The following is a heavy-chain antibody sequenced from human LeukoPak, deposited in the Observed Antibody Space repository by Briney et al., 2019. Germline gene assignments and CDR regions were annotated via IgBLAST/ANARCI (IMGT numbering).Heavy chain of an antibody. CDR3: ARAGWYGGNSFDY. D-gene: IGHD2-15*01. CDR1: GYTFTGYY. Sequence: ASVKVSCKASGYTFTGYYMHWVRQAPGQGPEWMGRINPNSGGTNYAQKFQGRVTMTRDTSISTAYMELSRLRSDDTAVYYCARAGWYGGNSFDYWGQGTLVTVSS. CDR2: INPNSGGT. J-gene: IGHJ4*02. V-gene: IGHV1-2*06.